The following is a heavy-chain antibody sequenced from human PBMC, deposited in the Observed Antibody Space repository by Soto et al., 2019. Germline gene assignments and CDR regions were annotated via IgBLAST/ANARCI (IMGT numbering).Heavy chain of an antibody. CDR1: GFTFSSYG. V-gene: IGHV3-30*18. CDR2: ISYNGNKI. D-gene: IGHD3-22*01. J-gene: IGHJ4*02. Sequence: PGGSLRLSCKTSGFTFSSYGLHWLRQAPGKGLEWVTFISYNGNKINYSDSVKGRFTVSRDNSKNTLYLQMNSLRPEDTAVYYCAKHSSPFVFWGQGTLVTVSS. CDR3: AKHSSPFVF.